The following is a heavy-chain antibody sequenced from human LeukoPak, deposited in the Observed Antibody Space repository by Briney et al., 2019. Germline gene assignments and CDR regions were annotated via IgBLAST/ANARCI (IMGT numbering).Heavy chain of an antibody. V-gene: IGHV1-46*01. CDR1: GYTFTSYY. J-gene: IGHJ4*02. D-gene: IGHD2-2*01. CDR3: ARGSTYCSSISCPMINCDY. CDR2: IDPSGGST. Sequence: ASVKVFCKASGYTFTSYYMHWVRQAPGQGLEWMGIIDPSGGSTRYPQKFQGRVTMTGDTSTSTVYMELSSLRFEDTAVYYCARGSTYCSSISCPMINCDYWGRGTLVTVSS.